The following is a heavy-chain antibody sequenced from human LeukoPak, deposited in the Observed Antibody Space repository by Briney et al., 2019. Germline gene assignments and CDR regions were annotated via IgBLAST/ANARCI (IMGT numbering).Heavy chain of an antibody. D-gene: IGHD3-22*01. Sequence: PGGSLRLSCAASGFTFSSYAMSWVRQAPGKGLEWVSAISGSGGSTYYADSVKGRFTISIDNSKNTLYLQMNSLRAEDTAVYYCAKAKVASSGYYFDYWGQGTLVTVSS. V-gene: IGHV3-23*01. CDR1: GFTFSSYA. CDR3: AKAKVASSGYYFDY. J-gene: IGHJ4*02. CDR2: ISGSGGST.